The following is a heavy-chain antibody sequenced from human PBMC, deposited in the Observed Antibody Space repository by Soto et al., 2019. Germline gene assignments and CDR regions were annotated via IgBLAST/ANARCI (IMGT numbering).Heavy chain of an antibody. Sequence: GGSLRLSCAASGFTFSTYAMHWVRQAPGKGLEWVAVISYDGNNKYYADSVKGRFTISRDNSKNTLYLQMNSLRAEDTAVYYCASSQGMTTVNDYWGQGTLVTVSS. CDR2: ISYDGNNK. CDR1: GFTFSTYA. J-gene: IGHJ4*02. CDR3: ASSQGMTTVNDY. D-gene: IGHD4-4*01. V-gene: IGHV3-30-3*01.